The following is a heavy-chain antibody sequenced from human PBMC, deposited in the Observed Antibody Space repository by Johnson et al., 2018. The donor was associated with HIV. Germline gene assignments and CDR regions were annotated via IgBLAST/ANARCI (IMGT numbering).Heavy chain of an antibody. Sequence: QVQLVESGGGVVQPGRSLRLSCAASGFTFSSYAMHWVRQAPGKGLEWVAVISYDGSNKYYAASVKGRFTISRDNSKNTLYLQMNSLRAEDTAVYYSARVSHDYGVQDAFDIWGQGTMVTVSS. CDR3: ARVSHDYGVQDAFDI. CDR2: ISYDGSNK. D-gene: IGHD4-17*01. J-gene: IGHJ3*02. V-gene: IGHV3-30-3*01. CDR1: GFTFSSYA.